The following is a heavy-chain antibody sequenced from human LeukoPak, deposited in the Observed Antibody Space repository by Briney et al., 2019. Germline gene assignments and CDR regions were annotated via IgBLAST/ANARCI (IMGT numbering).Heavy chain of an antibody. CDR1: GFTFSNAW. CDR3: TTDLQYMKGFDP. V-gene: IGHV3-15*01. Sequence: GGSLRLSCEASGFTFSNAWMYWVRQVPGKGLEWVGRIKSKTDGGTTDYAAPVKGRFTISRDDSKNTVYVQMNSLKTDDTAVYYCTTDLQYMKGFDPWGQGTLVTVPS. CDR2: IKSKTDGGTT. J-gene: IGHJ5*02. D-gene: IGHD6-6*01.